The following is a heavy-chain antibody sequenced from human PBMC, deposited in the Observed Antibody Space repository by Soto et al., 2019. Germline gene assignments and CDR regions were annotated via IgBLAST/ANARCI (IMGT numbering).Heavy chain of an antibody. D-gene: IGHD2-21*01. CDR1: GFTFDDCA. CDR2: ISWNSGRI. V-gene: IGHV3-9*01. CDR3: AKDIGSVVYNSGLDV. J-gene: IGHJ6*02. Sequence: HPEGSLRLSCAASGFTFDDCAMHWVRQALGKGLEWVSGISWNSGRIGYADSVKGRFTISRDNAKNSLYLQMNSLRAEDTALYYCAKDIGSVVYNSGLDVWGQGTTVTVSS.